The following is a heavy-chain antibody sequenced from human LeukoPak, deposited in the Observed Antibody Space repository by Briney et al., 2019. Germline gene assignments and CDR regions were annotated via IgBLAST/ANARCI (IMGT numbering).Heavy chain of an antibody. V-gene: IGHV3-11*01. CDR3: AKGEGYYDFWSGYYIY. CDR2: ASSSGNTI. J-gene: IGHJ4*02. D-gene: IGHD3-3*01. Sequence: PGGSLRLSCAASGFTFSDYYMSWIRQAPGKGLEWVSYASSSGNTIYYADSVKGRFTISRDNAKNSLYLQMNSLRAEDTAVYYCAKGEGYYDFWSGYYIYWGQGTLVTVSS. CDR1: GFTFSDYY.